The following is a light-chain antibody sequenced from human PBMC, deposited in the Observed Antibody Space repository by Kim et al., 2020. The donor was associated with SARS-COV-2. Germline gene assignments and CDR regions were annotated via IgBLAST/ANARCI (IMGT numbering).Light chain of an antibody. CDR2: DVS. Sequence: PGGTVTLTCASSTGDVTSGHFPYWFQQKPGQAPTTLIYDVSNKHSWTPARFSGSLLGGKAALTLSGAQPEDEAEYYCLLYYSGPRGFGGGTQLTVL. V-gene: IGLV7-46*01. CDR3: LLYYSGPRG. J-gene: IGLJ3*02. CDR1: TGDVTSGHF.